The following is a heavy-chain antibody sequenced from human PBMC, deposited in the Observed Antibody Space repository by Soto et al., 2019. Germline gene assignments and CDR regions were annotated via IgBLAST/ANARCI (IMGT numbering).Heavy chain of an antibody. Sequence: QVHLLLQSGAEVKKPGSSVKVSCKASGGTPSNSAISWVRQAPGQGLEWMGGIIPVFGLVKYAQNFQGRVTISADESTKTAYMELSSRRPEDTAVYYCAGGRIVVVGSRAYYGMDVWGQGTTVTVSS. CDR1: GGTPSNSA. D-gene: IGHD3-22*01. CDR2: IIPVFGLV. V-gene: IGHV1-69*01. CDR3: AGGRIVVVGSRAYYGMDV. J-gene: IGHJ6*02.